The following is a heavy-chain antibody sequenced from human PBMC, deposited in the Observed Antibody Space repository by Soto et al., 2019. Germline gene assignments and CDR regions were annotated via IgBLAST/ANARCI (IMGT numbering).Heavy chain of an antibody. CDR2: IYYSGST. CDR1: GGSISSGGYY. D-gene: IGHD6-6*01. V-gene: IGHV4-31*03. CDR3: ARDHIGESSIAARRYYYYGMDV. Sequence: SETLSLTCTVSGGSISSGGYYWSWIRQHPGKGLEWIGYIYYSGSTYYNPSLKSRVTISVDTSKNQFSLKLSSVTAADTAVYYCARDHIGESSIAARRYYYYGMDVWGQGTTVTVSS. J-gene: IGHJ6*02.